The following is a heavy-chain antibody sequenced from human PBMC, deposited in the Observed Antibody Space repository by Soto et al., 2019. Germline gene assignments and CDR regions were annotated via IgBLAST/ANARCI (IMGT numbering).Heavy chain of an antibody. D-gene: IGHD3-3*01. Sequence: QVQLVQSGAEVKKPGYSVKVSCKASGGTFSSYAISWVRQAPVQGLEWMGGIIPIFGTANYAQKFQGRVTIAADDSTSTYYMELRSLRSEDTTVYCCAWRNGVFWSGVYYCDYWGHGTLFTGSS. V-gene: IGHV1-69*01. CDR1: GGTFSSYA. J-gene: IGHJ4*01. CDR3: AWRNGVFWSGVYYCDY. CDR2: IIPIFGTA.